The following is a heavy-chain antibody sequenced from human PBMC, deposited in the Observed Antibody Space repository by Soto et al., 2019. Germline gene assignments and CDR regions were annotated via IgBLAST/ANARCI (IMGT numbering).Heavy chain of an antibody. CDR3: ARGYDIVVVVAATSHSLPMACDI. J-gene: IGHJ3*02. CDR2: INHSGST. D-gene: IGHD2-15*01. Sequence: QVQLQQWGAGLLKPSETLSLTCAVYGGSFSGYYWSWIRQPPGKGLEWIGEINHSGSTNYNPSLKSRVTIAVDTSKNQFSLKLSSVTAADTAVYYCARGYDIVVVVAATSHSLPMACDIWGQGTMVTVSS. V-gene: IGHV4-34*01. CDR1: GGSFSGYY.